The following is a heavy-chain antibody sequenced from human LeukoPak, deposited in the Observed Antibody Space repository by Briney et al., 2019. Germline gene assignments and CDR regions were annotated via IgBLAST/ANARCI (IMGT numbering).Heavy chain of an antibody. V-gene: IGHV3-15*01. D-gene: IGHD3-10*01. Sequence: PGGSLRLSCAASGFTFSNVWMSWVHQAPGKGLEWVGRIKSKTDGGTINYAAPVKERFTISRDDSKNTLFLQMNSLKTEDTAVYYCTAGVSQGDWGQGTLVTVSS. CDR2: IKSKTDGGTI. J-gene: IGHJ4*02. CDR3: TAGVSQGD. CDR1: GFTFSNVW.